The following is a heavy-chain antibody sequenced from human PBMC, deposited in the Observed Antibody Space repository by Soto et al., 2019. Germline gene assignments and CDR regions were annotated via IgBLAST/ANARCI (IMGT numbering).Heavy chain of an antibody. J-gene: IGHJ4*02. CDR1: GFIFSGFG. CDR3: ARGGAVTTYFDY. Sequence: QVQLVESGGGVVQPGRSLRLSCAASGFIFSGFGMHWVRQAPGKGLEWVALISYDGSNKYYADSVKGRFTISRDTSRNTLDLKMNSLRAEDTGVYCCARGGAVTTYFDYWGQGTLVTVSS. V-gene: IGHV3-30*03. D-gene: IGHD4-17*01. CDR2: ISYDGSNK.